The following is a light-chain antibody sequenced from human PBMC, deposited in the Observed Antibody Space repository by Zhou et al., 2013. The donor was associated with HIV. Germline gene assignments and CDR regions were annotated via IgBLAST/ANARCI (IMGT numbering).Light chain of an antibody. V-gene: IGKV3-20*01. Sequence: VLTQSPGTLSLSPGERATLSCRASQSVSSSYLAWYQQKRGQAPRLLIFGSSKRAIGIPDRFRGSGSGTDFILTIDRMEPEDFAVYYCHQYGSLPLTFGGGPRWRSN. CDR2: GSS. J-gene: IGKJ4*01. CDR1: QSVSSSY. CDR3: HQYGSLPLT.